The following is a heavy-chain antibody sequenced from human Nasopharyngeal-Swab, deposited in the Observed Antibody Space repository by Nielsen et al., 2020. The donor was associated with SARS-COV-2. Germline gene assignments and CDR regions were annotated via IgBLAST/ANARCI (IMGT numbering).Heavy chain of an antibody. CDR2: ISSSGSTI. J-gene: IGHJ6*03. V-gene: IGHV3-11*04. Sequence: WIRQPPGKGLEWVSYISSSGSTIYYADSVKGRFTISRDNAKNSLYPQMNSLRAEDTAVYYCARVFGDFWSGYYIDRYYYYMDVWGKGTTVTVSS. D-gene: IGHD3-3*01. CDR3: ARVFGDFWSGYYIDRYYYYMDV.